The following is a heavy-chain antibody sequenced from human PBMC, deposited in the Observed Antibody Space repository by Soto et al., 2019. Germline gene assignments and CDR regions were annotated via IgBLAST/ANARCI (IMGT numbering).Heavy chain of an antibody. Sequence: PSETLSLTCTVSGGSISSYYWSWIRQPPGKGLEWIGYIYYSGSTNYNPSLKSRVTISVDTSKNQFSPKLSSVTAADTAVYYCARAADYSFLHYCMDVWGQGTTVTVSS. J-gene: IGHJ6*02. V-gene: IGHV4-59*01. CDR2: IYYSGST. CDR3: ARAADYSFLHYCMDV. D-gene: IGHD4-4*01. CDR1: GGSISSYY.